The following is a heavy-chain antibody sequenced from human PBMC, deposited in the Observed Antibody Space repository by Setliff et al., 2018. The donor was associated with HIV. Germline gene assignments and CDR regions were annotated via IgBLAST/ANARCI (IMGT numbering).Heavy chain of an antibody. V-gene: IGHV4-31*03. CDR2: IYYSGST. D-gene: IGHD4-17*01. CDR1: GASISSGGYY. J-gene: IGHJ2*01. Sequence: PSETLSLTCTVSGASISSGGYYWSWIRQHPGKGLEWIAYIYYSGSTYYNPSLKSRVTISVDTSKNHFSLKLSSVTAADTAVYYCARAALTSVTTGFLDWYFDLWGRGTLVTV. CDR3: ARAALTSVTTGFLDWYFDL.